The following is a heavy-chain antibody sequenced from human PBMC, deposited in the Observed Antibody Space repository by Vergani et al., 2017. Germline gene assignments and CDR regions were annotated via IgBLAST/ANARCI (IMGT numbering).Heavy chain of an antibody. CDR2: INPSGGST. V-gene: IGHV1-46*01. D-gene: IGHD3-10*01. J-gene: IGHJ4*02. Sequence: QVQLVQSGAEVKKPGASVKVSCKASGYPFTSYYMHWVRQAPGQGLEWMGIINPSGGSTSYAQKFQGRVTMTRDTSTSTVYMELSSLRSEDTAVYYCARDYYGSGSYYNVRYWGQGTLVTVSS. CDR1: GYPFTSYY. CDR3: ARDYYGSGSYYNVRY.